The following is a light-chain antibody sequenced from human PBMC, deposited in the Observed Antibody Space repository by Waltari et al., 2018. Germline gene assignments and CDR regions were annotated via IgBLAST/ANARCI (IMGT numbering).Light chain of an antibody. CDR3: QQRSHWPRT. CDR2: DSS. J-gene: IGKJ3*01. CDR1: QSVYNY. V-gene: IGKV3-11*01. Sequence: EIVLTQSPATLSLSPGERATLSCRASQSVYNYLAWYQQKPGQAPRLLIYDSSNRATGIPARFSGSGSGTDFTLTISSLDPEDFAVYYCQQRSHWPRTFGPGTKVDIK.